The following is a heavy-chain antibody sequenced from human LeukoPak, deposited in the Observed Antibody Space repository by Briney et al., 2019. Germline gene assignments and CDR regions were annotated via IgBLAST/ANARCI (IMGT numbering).Heavy chain of an antibody. V-gene: IGHV1-2*02. CDR1: GFTLTDY. CDR2: IKPNSGDT. CDR3: ARADSVPAGDYHYWYMDV. D-gene: IGHD2-2*01. J-gene: IGHJ6*03. Sequence: ASVKVSCKASGFTLTDYIHWVRQDPRQGLQWRGWIKPNSGDTDYAQKFQGRVTMTRDTSISTVYMELSSLRSDDTAVYYCARADSVPAGDYHYWYMDVWGKGTTVTVS.